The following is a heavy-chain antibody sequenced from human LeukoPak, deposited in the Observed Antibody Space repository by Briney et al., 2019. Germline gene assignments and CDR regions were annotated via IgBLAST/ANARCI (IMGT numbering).Heavy chain of an antibody. CDR1: GGSISTSG. CDR2: IYYSGST. J-gene: IGHJ6*02. Sequence: SETLSLTCTVSGGSISTSGGTWIRQPPGKGLEWIGDIYYSGSTSYNPSLKSRITISRDTSTKQVSLKVTSVTAADTGAYYCARLGRVAAAGPYYDYYSLDVWGQGTTVTVSS. CDR3: ARLGRVAAAGPYYDYYSLDV. V-gene: IGHV4-59*08. D-gene: IGHD6-25*01.